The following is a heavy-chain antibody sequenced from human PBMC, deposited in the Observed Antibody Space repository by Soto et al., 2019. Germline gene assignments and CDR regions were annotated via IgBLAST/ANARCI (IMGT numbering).Heavy chain of an antibody. J-gene: IGHJ6*02. Sequence: LRRPLSLTCAVSGGSIGSSNWLSWVRQPPGKGLEWIGEIYHSGSTNYNPSLKSRVTISVDKSKNQFSLKLSSVTAADTAVYYCARLGIDYTPPALRGMDVWGQGTTVTVSS. V-gene: IGHV4-4*02. CDR2: IYHSGST. CDR1: GGSIGSSNW. CDR3: ARLGIDYTPPALRGMDV. D-gene: IGHD4-4*01.